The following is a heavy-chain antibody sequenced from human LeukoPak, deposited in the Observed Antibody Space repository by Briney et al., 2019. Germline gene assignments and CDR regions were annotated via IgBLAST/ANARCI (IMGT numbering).Heavy chain of an antibody. Sequence: SETLSLTCAVYGGSFSGYYWGWIRQPPGKGLEWIGSIYNSGTTTYYNPSLKSRVNISVDTSKNQFFLKMSSVTAADTAVYYCARVYGGNSRYFQHWGQGTLVTVSS. CDR1: GGSFSGYY. D-gene: IGHD4-23*01. CDR2: IYNSGTT. J-gene: IGHJ1*01. CDR3: ARVYGGNSRYFQH. V-gene: IGHV4-38-2*01.